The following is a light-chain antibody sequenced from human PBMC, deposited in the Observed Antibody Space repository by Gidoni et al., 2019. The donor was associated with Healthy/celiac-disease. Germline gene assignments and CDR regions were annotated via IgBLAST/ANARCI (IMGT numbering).Light chain of an antibody. V-gene: IGLV2-14*01. CDR2: DVS. CDR1: SSDVGGYNY. J-gene: IGLJ1*01. Sequence: SALPQPASVSGSPGQSIPISCTGTSSDVGGYNYVSWYQQHPGKAPKLMIYDVSNRPSGVSNRFSGSKSGNTASLTISGLQAEDEADYYCSSYTSSSPYVFGTGTKVTVL. CDR3: SSYTSSSPYV.